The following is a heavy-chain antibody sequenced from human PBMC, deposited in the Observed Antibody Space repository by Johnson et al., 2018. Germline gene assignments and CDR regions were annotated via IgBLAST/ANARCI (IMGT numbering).Heavy chain of an antibody. Sequence: QVQLQESGPGLVKXSETXSLXCTFSGGSISSNYWVWIRQPPGNGLEWIGSVYYTGTTSYNPSLKSRVTISVDTSKNQFSLRLSSVTAADTAVYYCARHWRYWGQGTLVTVSS. CDR2: VYYTGTT. CDR3: ARHWRY. D-gene: IGHD3-3*01. J-gene: IGHJ1*01. CDR1: GGSISSNY. V-gene: IGHV4-39*01.